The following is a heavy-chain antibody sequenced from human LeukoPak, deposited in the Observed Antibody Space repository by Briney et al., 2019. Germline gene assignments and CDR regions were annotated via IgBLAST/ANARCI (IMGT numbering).Heavy chain of an antibody. CDR2: ISSGSSYI. V-gene: IGHV3-21*01. CDR3: ARGDTVLDY. D-gene: IGHD5-18*01. J-gene: IGHJ4*02. Sequence: PGGSLRLSCAGSGFXFSSYDMHWVRQAPGKGLEWVSSISSGSSYIYYPDSVKGRFTISRDNAKNSLYLQMNSLRPEDTAVYYCARGDTVLDYWGLGTLVTVSS. CDR1: GFXFSSYD.